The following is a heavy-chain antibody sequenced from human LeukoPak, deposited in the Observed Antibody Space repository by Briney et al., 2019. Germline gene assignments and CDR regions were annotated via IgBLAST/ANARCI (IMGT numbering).Heavy chain of an antibody. J-gene: IGHJ6*02. D-gene: IGHD6-13*01. V-gene: IGHV4-31*03. CDR1: GGSISSGGYY. Sequence: SQTLSLTCTVSGGSISSGGYYWSWIRQHPGKGLEWIGYICYSGSTYYNPSLKSRVTISVDTSKNQFSLKLSSVTAADTAVYYCARADRPRVSRYYGMDVWGQGTTVTVSS. CDR3: ARADRPRVSRYYGMDV. CDR2: ICYSGST.